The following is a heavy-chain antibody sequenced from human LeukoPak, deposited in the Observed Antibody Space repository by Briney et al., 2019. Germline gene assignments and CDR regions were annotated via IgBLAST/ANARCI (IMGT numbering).Heavy chain of an antibody. CDR3: ARDSGSGLRYFDWFHLYYYMDV. J-gene: IGHJ6*03. CDR2: IFHSGST. V-gene: IGHV4-38-2*02. D-gene: IGHD3-9*01. CDR1: GYSISSGFY. Sequence: PSETLSLTCSVSGYSISSGFYWGWIRQPPGKGLEWIGSIFHSGSTYYNPSLKSRVTISVDTSKNQFSLKLSSVTAADTAVYYCARDSGSGLRYFDWFHLYYYMDVWGKGTTVTVSS.